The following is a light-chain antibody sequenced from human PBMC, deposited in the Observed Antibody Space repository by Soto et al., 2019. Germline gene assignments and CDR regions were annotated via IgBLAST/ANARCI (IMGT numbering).Light chain of an antibody. CDR1: SSHIGSNT. Sequence: QSVLTQPPSASGTPGQRVTISCSGSSSHIGSNTVNWYQQLPGTAPKLLIYSNNQRPSGVPDRLSGSKSGTSASLAISGLQSEDEADDYCAAWDDSLNGYGFGTGTKLTVL. CDR2: SNN. J-gene: IGLJ1*01. V-gene: IGLV1-44*01. CDR3: AAWDDSLNGYG.